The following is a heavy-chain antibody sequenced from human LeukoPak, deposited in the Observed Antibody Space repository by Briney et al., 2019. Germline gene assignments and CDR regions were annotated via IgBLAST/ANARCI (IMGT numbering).Heavy chain of an antibody. Sequence: SGGSLRLSCAASGFTFSSYWMRWVRQAPGKGLEGVANIKQGGSEKYYVASVKGRFTISRDNAKNSLYLQMNTLRAEDTAVYYCASPFLLTGYWGQGTLVTVSS. J-gene: IGHJ4*02. CDR2: IKQGGSEK. CDR3: ASPFLLTGY. D-gene: IGHD2-15*01. V-gene: IGHV3-7*01. CDR1: GFTFSSYW.